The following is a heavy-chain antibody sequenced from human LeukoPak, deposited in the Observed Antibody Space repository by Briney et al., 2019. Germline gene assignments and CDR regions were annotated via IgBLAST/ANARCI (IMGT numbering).Heavy chain of an antibody. V-gene: IGHV1-2*06. CDR3: ARDLGEWSYYFDY. CDR2: INPNSGGT. D-gene: IGHD3-16*01. CDR1: GYTFTGYY. Sequence: GASVKVSCKASGYTFTGYYMHWVRQAPGQGLEWMGRINPNSGGTNYAQKFQGRVTMTRDTSISTAYMKLSRLRSDDTAVYYCARDLGEWSYYFDYWGQGTLVTVSS. J-gene: IGHJ4*02.